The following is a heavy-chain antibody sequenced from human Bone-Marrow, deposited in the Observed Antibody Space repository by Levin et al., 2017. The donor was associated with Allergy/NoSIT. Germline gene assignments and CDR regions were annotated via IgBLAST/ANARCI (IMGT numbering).Heavy chain of an antibody. D-gene: IGHD3-10*01. Sequence: SCAASGFTFSTFAMHWVRQAPGKGLEWAALISYDGSQKYYADSLKGRFTISRDNSKNTLFLEMTTLGAADTGVYYCAKGREFDDAFDIWGQGTLVTVSS. V-gene: IGHV3-30*18. J-gene: IGHJ3*02. CDR2: ISYDGSQK. CDR3: AKGREFDDAFDI. CDR1: GFTFSTFA.